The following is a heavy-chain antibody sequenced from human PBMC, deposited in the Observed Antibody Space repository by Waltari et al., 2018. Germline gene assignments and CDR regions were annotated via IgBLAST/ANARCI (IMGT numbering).Heavy chain of an antibody. CDR1: GFTFDDYA. CDR2: ISWNSGSI. Sequence: EVQLVESGGGLVQPGRSLRLSCAASGFTFDDYAMHWVRQAPGKGLEWVSGISWNSGSIGYADSVKGRFTISRDNAKNSLYLQMNSLRAEDMALYYCAKDLLPLSPRSGPFDYWGQGTLVTVSS. J-gene: IGHJ4*02. D-gene: IGHD2-15*01. V-gene: IGHV3-9*03. CDR3: AKDLLPLSPRSGPFDY.